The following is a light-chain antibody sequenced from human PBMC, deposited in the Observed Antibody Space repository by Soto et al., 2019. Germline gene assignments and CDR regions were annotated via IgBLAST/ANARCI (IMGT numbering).Light chain of an antibody. CDR3: QQYGSSLCT. Sequence: EIVLTQSPGTLSLSPGERATLSCRASQSVSSSYLAWYQQKPGQAPRLLIYGASSRATGIPDRFSGSESGTDFTLTISRLEPEDCAVYYCQQYGSSLCTFGPGTKVDIQ. CDR2: GAS. V-gene: IGKV3-20*01. J-gene: IGKJ3*01. CDR1: QSVSSSY.